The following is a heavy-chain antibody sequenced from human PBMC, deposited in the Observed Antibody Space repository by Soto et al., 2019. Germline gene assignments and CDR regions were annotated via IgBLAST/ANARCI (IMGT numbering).Heavy chain of an antibody. J-gene: IGHJ6*03. V-gene: IGHV4-59*01. Sequence: SETLSLTCTVSGGSISSYYWSWIRQPPGKGLEWIGYIYYSGSTNYNPSLKSRVTISVDTSKNQFSLKLSSVTAADTAVYYCARGVRFLEWLLEDVYYYYMDVWGKGTTVTVS. CDR2: IYYSGST. CDR1: GGSISSYY. D-gene: IGHD3-3*01. CDR3: ARGVRFLEWLLEDVYYYYMDV.